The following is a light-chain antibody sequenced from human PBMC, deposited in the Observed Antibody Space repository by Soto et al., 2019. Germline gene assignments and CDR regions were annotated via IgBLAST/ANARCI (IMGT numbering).Light chain of an antibody. CDR1: QSISIN. V-gene: IGKV3-15*01. CDR2: GAS. CDR3: QQYNKWPRT. Sequence: EIVLTQAPATLSLSEEERATLSCRASQSISINLAWYQQKPGQAPRLLIYGASTRATGIPARFSVSGSGTEFTLTISSLQSEDFAIYYCQQYNKWPRTFGQGTKVDIK. J-gene: IGKJ1*01.